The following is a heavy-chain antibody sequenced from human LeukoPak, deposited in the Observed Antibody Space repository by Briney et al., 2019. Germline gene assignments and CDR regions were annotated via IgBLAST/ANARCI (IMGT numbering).Heavy chain of an antibody. CDR2: INHSGST. J-gene: IGHJ5*02. CDR3: AGGRRYCTSTSCYSPWFDP. Sequence: SETLSLTCAVYGGSFSDYYWTWIRQPPGKGPEWIGEINHSGSTNYNPSLKSRVAISIDRSENQFSLKLSSVTAADTAVYYCAGGRRYCTSTSCYSPWFDPWGQGTPVTVSS. D-gene: IGHD2-2*01. V-gene: IGHV4-34*01. CDR1: GGSFSDYY.